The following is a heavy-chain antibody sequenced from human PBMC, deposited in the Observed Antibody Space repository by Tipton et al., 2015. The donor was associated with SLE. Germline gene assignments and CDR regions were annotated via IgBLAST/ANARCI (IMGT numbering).Heavy chain of an antibody. V-gene: IGHV4-34*01. CDR2: IYYSGST. CDR1: GGSFSGYY. CDR3: ARVDYGDYGGGAFDI. Sequence: TLSLTCAVYGGSFSGYYWSWIRQPPGKGLEWIGEIYYSGSTNYNPSLRSRVTISVDTSKNQFSLKLSSVTAADTAVYYCARVDYGDYGGGAFDIWGQGTMVTVSS. J-gene: IGHJ3*02. D-gene: IGHD4-17*01.